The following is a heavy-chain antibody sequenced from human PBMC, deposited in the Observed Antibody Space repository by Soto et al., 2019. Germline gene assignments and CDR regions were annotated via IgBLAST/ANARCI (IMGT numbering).Heavy chain of an antibody. D-gene: IGHD2-21*02. Sequence: GGSPRLSCAASGFTFSSYGMHWVRQAPGKGLEWVAVISYDGSNKYYADSVKGRFTISRDNSKNTLYLQMNSLRAEDTAVYYCAKDVGEYCGGDCYLHPFFDYWGQGTLVTVSS. CDR1: GFTFSSYG. CDR3: AKDVGEYCGGDCYLHPFFDY. CDR2: ISYDGSNK. J-gene: IGHJ4*02. V-gene: IGHV3-30*18.